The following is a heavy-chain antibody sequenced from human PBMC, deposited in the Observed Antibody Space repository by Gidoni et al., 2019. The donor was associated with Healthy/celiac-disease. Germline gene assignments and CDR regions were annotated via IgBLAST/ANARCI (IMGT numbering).Heavy chain of an antibody. CDR3: ARSQWLYAGGVFDY. D-gene: IGHD3-22*01. J-gene: IGHJ4*02. Sequence: GTANYAQKFQGRVTITADESTSTAYMELSSLRSEDTAVYYCARSQWLYAGGVFDYWGQGTLVTVSS. CDR2: GTA. V-gene: IGHV1-69*01.